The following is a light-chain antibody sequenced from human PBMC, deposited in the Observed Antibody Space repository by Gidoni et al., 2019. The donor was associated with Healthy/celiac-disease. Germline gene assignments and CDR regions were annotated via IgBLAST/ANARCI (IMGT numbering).Light chain of an antibody. CDR3: AAWDDSLSGPNWV. CDR1: SSNIGSNS. CDR2: RNK. Sequence: QSVLTQPPSASGTPGQRVTISCSGSSSNIGSNSVYWYQQLPGTAPKLLTSRNKQRPSGVPDRFSGSKSGTSASLAISGLRSEDEADYYCAAWDDSLSGPNWVFGGGTKLTVL. J-gene: IGLJ3*02. V-gene: IGLV1-47*01.